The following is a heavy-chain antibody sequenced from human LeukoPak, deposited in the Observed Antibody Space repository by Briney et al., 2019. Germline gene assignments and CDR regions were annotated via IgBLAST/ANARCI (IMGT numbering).Heavy chain of an antibody. CDR1: GFTFSSYE. CDR3: ARDQSRAQNGDYSYYYYYMDV. Sequence: GGSLRLSCAASGFTFSSYEMNWVRQAPGKGLEWVSSISSSSSYIYYADSVKGRFTISRDNAKNSLYLQMNSLRAEDTAVYYCARDQSRAQNGDYSYYYYYMDVWGKGTTVTVSS. V-gene: IGHV3-21*01. D-gene: IGHD4-17*01. J-gene: IGHJ6*03. CDR2: ISSSSSYI.